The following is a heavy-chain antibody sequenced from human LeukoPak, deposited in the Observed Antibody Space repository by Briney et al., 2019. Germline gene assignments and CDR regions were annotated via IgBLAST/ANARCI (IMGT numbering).Heavy chain of an antibody. J-gene: IGHJ5*02. Sequence: EASVKVSCKASGYTLTAYYIHWLRRAPGQGLEWMGWIDPNTGGTNYKQKFQGRVTMTRDTSISTAYMELSRLRSDDTAVYYCARVAVAAIAWFDLWGQGTLVTASS. V-gene: IGHV1-2*02. D-gene: IGHD2-15*01. CDR1: GYTLTAYY. CDR3: ARVAVAAIAWFDL. CDR2: IDPNTGGT.